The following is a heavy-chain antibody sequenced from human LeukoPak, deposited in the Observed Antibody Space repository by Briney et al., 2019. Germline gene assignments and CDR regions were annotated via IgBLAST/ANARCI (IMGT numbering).Heavy chain of an antibody. Sequence: GRSLRLSCAASGFTFSSYGMHWVRQAPGKGLEWVAVIWYDGSNKYYADSVKGRFTISRDNSKNTLYLQMNSLRAEDTAVYYCAKDLQGDLWYFDYWGQGTLVTVSS. CDR3: AKDLQGDLWYFDY. CDR1: GFTFSSYG. D-gene: IGHD3/OR15-3a*01. J-gene: IGHJ4*02. CDR2: IWYDGSNK. V-gene: IGHV3-33*06.